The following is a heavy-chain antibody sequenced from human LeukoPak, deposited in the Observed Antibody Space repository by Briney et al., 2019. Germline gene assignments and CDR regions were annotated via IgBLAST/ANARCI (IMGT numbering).Heavy chain of an antibody. CDR1: GFTFSSYG. D-gene: IGHD6-13*01. J-gene: IGHJ4*02. Sequence: GGSLRLSCAASGFTFSSYGMHWVRQAPGKGLEWVAFIRYDGSNKYYADSVKGRFTISRDNSKNTLYLQMNSLRAEDTAVYYCAKDRVGIAAAGTVFDYWGQGTLVTVSS. CDR2: IRYDGSNK. CDR3: AKDRVGIAAAGTVFDY. V-gene: IGHV3-30*02.